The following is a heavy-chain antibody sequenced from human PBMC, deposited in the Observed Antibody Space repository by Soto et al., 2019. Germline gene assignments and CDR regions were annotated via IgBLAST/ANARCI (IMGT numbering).Heavy chain of an antibody. V-gene: IGHV1-3*01. CDR3: ARAGSGWNVLAS. D-gene: IGHD6-19*01. Sequence: QVQLVQSGAEVKKPGASVNVSCKASGYSFNTYALHRVRQAPGQRLEWLGWINAENGKTRYSQKFQARVTITRDTSASTVYMELSSLRSEDTAIYYCARAGSGWNVLASWGQGTLVTVSS. CDR1: GYSFNTYA. CDR2: INAENGKT. J-gene: IGHJ5*02.